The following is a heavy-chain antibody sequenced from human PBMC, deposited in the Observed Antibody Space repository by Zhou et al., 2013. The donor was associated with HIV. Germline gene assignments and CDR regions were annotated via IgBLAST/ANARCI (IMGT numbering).Heavy chain of an antibody. J-gene: IGHJ5*02. CDR3: AGYGNGYNWFYH. D-gene: IGHD2-2*02. CDR1: GYTFSAYY. V-gene: IGHV1-2*02. Sequence: QVHLVQSGAEVKNPGASVKVSCKASGYTFSAYYMHWVRQAPGQGLEYLGWINPTSGDTRYAQNFQGRVTMTRDTSINTAYMELNRLKSDDTAVYYCAGYGNGYNWFYHWGQGTLVTVSS. CDR2: INPTSGDT.